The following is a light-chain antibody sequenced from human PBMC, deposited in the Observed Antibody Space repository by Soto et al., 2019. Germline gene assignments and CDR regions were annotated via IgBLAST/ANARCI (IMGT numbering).Light chain of an antibody. CDR1: QSLLQSNGYNY. CDR2: FGS. V-gene: IGKV2-28*01. CDR3: MQSQQSPPT. J-gene: IGKJ1*01. Sequence: DIVMTQSPLSLPVTPGEPASISCSSSQSLLQSNGYNYLDWYLQKPGQSPQLLIYFGSYRASGVPDRFSGSGSGTDFELKIRRVEAEDVGVYYCMQSQQSPPTFGQGTKVEI.